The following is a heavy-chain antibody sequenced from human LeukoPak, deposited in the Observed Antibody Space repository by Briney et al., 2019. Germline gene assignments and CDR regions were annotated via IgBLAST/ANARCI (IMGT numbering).Heavy chain of an antibody. CDR2: ISSSSSYI. CDR3: ARVHTPHYYGSGGYYFDY. D-gene: IGHD3-10*01. CDR1: GFTFSSYS. V-gene: IGHV3-21*01. Sequence: GGSLRLSCAASGFTFSSYSMNWVRQAPGKGLEWVSSISSSSSYIYYADSVKGRFTISRDNAKNSLYLQMNSLRAEDTAVYYCARVHTPHYYGSGGYYFDYWGQGTLVTVSS. J-gene: IGHJ4*02.